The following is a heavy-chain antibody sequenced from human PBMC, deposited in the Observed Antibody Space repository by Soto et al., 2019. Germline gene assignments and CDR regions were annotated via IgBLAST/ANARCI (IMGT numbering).Heavy chain of an antibody. CDR3: ARYFWCGGAYYLDY. D-gene: IGHD2-21*01. J-gene: IGHJ4*02. CDR1: GFTVSSNY. V-gene: IGHV3-66*01. Sequence: EVQLVESGGGLVQPGGSLRLSCAASGFTVSSNYMSWVRQAPGKGLEWVSVIYSDANTYYTDSVKGRFTISRDNSKNTLYLQMNSLRAEDTAVYYCARYFWCGGAYYLDYWGQGTLVTVSS. CDR2: IYSDANT.